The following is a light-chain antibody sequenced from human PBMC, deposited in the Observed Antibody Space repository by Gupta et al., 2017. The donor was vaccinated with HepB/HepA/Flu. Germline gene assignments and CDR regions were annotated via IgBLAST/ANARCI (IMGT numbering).Light chain of an antibody. V-gene: IGKV4-1*01. CDR1: QSILYSSNTKNY. Sequence: DIVLTQSLASLAVSLGERATIHCKSSQSILYSSNTKNYLAWYQQKPGQPPKPLIYWASSRETGVPDRFSGRGSGTDFTLTITSLQAEDVAIYYCQQYYSTPRTFGQGTKVEIK. CDR2: WAS. CDR3: QQYYSTPRT. J-gene: IGKJ1*01.